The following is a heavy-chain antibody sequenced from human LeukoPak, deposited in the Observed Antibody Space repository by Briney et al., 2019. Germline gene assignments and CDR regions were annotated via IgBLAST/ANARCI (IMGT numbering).Heavy chain of an antibody. Sequence: GGSLRLSCAASRFTFSNYWMSWVRQAPGKGLEWVANINQDGSERYYVDSVKGRFTISRDNTKNSLYLQMNSLRAEDTAVYYCARWVVGDMDAFDIWGQGKMVTVSS. CDR3: ARWVVGDMDAFDI. J-gene: IGHJ3*02. CDR1: RFTFSNYW. V-gene: IGHV3-7*01. CDR2: INQDGSER. D-gene: IGHD3-16*01.